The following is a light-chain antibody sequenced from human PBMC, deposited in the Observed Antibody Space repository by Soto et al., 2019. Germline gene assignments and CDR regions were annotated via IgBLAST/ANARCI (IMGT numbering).Light chain of an antibody. Sequence: QSALTQPASVSGSPGQSITISCTGTSSDVGGYNYVSWYQQHPGKAPKLMIYEVSNRPSGVSNRFSGSKSGNTASLTISGLQDEDEADYYCSSYTRRSTRRVVFDGGTKLTVL. V-gene: IGLV2-14*01. CDR3: SSYTRRSTRRVV. J-gene: IGLJ2*01. CDR1: SSDVGGYNY. CDR2: EVS.